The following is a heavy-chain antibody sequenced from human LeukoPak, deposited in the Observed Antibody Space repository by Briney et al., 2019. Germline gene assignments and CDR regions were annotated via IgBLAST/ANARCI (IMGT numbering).Heavy chain of an antibody. Sequence: GGSLRLSCAASGFTFSSNYMSWVRQAPGKGLEWVSVIYSGGSTYYADSVKGRFTISRDNSKNTLYLQMNSLRAEDTAVYYCARMPEDYYFDYWGQGTLVTVSS. CDR3: ARMPEDYYFDY. D-gene: IGHD2-2*01. CDR2: IYSGGST. J-gene: IGHJ4*02. CDR1: GFTFSSNY. V-gene: IGHV3-53*01.